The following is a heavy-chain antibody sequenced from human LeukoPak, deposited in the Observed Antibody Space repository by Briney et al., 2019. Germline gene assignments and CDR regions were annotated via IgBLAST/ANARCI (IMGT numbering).Heavy chain of an antibody. CDR2: ISGSGYTI. CDR3: AKNSTVGDSSGYYSASFNY. J-gene: IGHJ4*02. V-gene: IGHV3-11*04. D-gene: IGHD3-22*01. CDR1: GFNFSDYY. Sequence: PGGSLRLSCAASGFNFSDYYMSWLRQAPGKGLEWVSYISGSGYTIYYADSVKGRFTISRDNAKNSLYLQMTSLRAEDTAVYYCAKNSTVGDSSGYYSASFNYWGQGTLVTVSS.